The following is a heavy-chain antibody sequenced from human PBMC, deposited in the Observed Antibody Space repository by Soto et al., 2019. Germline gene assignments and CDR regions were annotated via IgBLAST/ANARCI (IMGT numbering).Heavy chain of an antibody. CDR1: GFTFSSYS. Sequence: EVQLVESGGGLVQPGGSLRLSCAASGFTFSSYSMNWVRQAPGKGLEWVSYISSSSTIYYADSVKGRFTISRDNAKNSLYLQMNSLRAEDTAVYYCARGLPDYWGQGTLVTVSS. CDR2: ISSSSTI. CDR3: ARGLPDY. V-gene: IGHV3-48*01. J-gene: IGHJ4*02.